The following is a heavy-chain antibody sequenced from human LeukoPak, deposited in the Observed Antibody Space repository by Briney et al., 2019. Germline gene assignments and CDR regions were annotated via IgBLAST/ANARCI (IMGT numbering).Heavy chain of an antibody. Sequence: PSETLSLTCTVSGGSISSSSYYWGWIRQPPGKGLEWIGSIYYSGSTYYNPSLKSRVTISVDTSKNQFSLKLSSVTAADTAVYYCARGGASIWRYCSSTSCSKKSSNKYFDYWGQGTLVTVSS. CDR3: ARGGASIWRYCSSTSCSKKSSNKYFDY. CDR2: IYYSGST. V-gene: IGHV4-39*07. J-gene: IGHJ4*02. D-gene: IGHD2-2*01. CDR1: GGSISSSSYY.